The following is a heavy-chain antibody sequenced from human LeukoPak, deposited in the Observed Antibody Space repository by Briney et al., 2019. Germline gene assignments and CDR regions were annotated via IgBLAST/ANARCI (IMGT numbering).Heavy chain of an antibody. CDR3: ARDRGTSSGWHMDV. V-gene: IGHV4-38-2*02. CDR1: GYSISSGYY. J-gene: IGHJ6*03. CDR2: IYHSGST. D-gene: IGHD6-19*01. Sequence: SETLSLTCTVSGYSISSGYYWGWIRQPPGKGLEWIGSIYHSGSTYYNPSLKSRVTISVDTSKNQFSLKLSSVTAADTAVYYCARDRGTSSGWHMDVWGKGTTVTASS.